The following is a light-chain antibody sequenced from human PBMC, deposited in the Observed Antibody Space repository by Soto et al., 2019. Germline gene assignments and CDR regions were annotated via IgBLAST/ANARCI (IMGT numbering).Light chain of an antibody. CDR1: RSDVGRYNY. J-gene: IGLJ2*01. CDR3: TSYADTRNFGVV. V-gene: IGLV2-8*01. Sequence: QSVLTQPASVSGSPGQAITISCTGTRSDVGRYNYVSWYQQHPGKAPKLLIYEVTYRPSGVPDRFSGSKSDNTASLTVSGLQAEDEADYYCTSYADTRNFGVVFGGGTKVTVL. CDR2: EVT.